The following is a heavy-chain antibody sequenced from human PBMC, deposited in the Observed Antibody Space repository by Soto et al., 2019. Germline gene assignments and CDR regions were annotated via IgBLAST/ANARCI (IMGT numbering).Heavy chain of an antibody. V-gene: IGHV1-69*13. CDR1: GGTFSSYA. D-gene: IGHD3-10*01. CDR3: ARVVRGVTFYYGMDV. Sequence: ASVKVSCKASGGTFSSYAISWVRQAPGQGLEWVGGIIPIFGTANYAQKFQGRVTITADESTSTAYMELSSLRSEDTAVYYCARVVRGVTFYYGMDVWGQGTTVTVSS. J-gene: IGHJ6*02. CDR2: IIPIFGTA.